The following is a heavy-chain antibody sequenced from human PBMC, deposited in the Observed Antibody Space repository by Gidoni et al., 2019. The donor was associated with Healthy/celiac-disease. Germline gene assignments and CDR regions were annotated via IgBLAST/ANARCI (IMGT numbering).Heavy chain of an antibody. CDR3: ARSPHLDGMDV. CDR2: ISSSGSTI. Sequence: LRLSCAASGFTFSSYEMNWVRQAPGKGLEWVSYISSSGSTIYYADSVKGRFTISRDNAKNSLYLQMNSLRAEDTAVYYCARSPHLDGMDVWGQGTTVTVSS. V-gene: IGHV3-48*03. J-gene: IGHJ6*02. CDR1: GFTFSSYE.